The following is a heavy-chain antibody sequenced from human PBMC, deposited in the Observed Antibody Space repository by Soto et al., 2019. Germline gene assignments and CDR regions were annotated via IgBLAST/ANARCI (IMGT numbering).Heavy chain of an antibody. CDR3: ARDQGQQLVLLGYYYYGMDV. V-gene: IGHV1-69*13. D-gene: IGHD6-13*01. CDR1: GGTFSSYA. J-gene: IGHJ6*02. CDR2: IIPIFGTA. Sequence: VASVKVSCKASGGTFSSYAISWVRQAPGQGLEWMGGIIPIFGTANYAQKFQGRVTITADESTSTAYMELSSLRSEDTAVYYCARDQGQQLVLLGYYYYGMDVWGQGTTVTVS.